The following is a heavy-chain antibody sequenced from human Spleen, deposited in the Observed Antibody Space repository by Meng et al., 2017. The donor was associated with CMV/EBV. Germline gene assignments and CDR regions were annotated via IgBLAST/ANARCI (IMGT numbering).Heavy chain of an antibody. CDR2: IRPSNGGT. J-gene: IGHJ4*02. CDR1: GYTFSDYY. D-gene: IGHD1-14*01. CDR3: ARYPLQEERNILAFDY. Sequence: ASVKVSCKTSGYTFSDYYMYWVRQAPGQGLEWMGWIRPSNGGTNYAQKFQGRVTMTRDRSINTGYMELSRLRTDDTAVYYCARYPLQEERNILAFDYWGEGTLVTVSS. V-gene: IGHV1-2*02.